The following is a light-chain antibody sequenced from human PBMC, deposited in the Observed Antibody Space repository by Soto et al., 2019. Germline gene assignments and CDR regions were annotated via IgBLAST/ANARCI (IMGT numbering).Light chain of an antibody. CDR3: LQYYTPPEA. Sequence: DIVMTQSPDSLAVSLGERATINCKSSQSILYSSNNKNYLAWYQQKPGQRPKLLIYWASTRESGVPDRFSGSGSGTDFTLTISSLQAEDAAVYYFLQYYTPPEAFGQGTKVEIK. CDR2: WAS. CDR1: QSILYSSNNKNY. J-gene: IGKJ1*01. V-gene: IGKV4-1*01.